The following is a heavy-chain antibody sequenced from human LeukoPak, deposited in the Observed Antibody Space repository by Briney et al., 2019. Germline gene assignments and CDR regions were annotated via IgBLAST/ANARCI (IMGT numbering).Heavy chain of an antibody. CDR1: GGSVSSGSYY. D-gene: IGHD6-19*01. Sequence: PSETLSLTCTVSGGSVSSGSYYWSWIRQPPGKGLEWIGYISYSGSPNYNPSLESRVTISVDTSKNQFSLKLSSVTAADTAMYYCARGSGWLPDSWGQGTLVSVSS. J-gene: IGHJ5*01. CDR2: ISYSGSP. CDR3: ARGSGWLPDS. V-gene: IGHV4-61*01.